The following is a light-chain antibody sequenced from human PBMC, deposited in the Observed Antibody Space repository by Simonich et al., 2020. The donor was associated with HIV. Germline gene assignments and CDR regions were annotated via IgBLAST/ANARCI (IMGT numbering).Light chain of an antibody. Sequence: DIQLTQSPSSLSASVGERVTITCRVGQGISSYLNWYRQKPGKVPKLLIYSASNLQSGVPSRFSGSGSGTDVTLTISSLQPEDVATYYCQQFDNLPQTFGGGTKVEIK. CDR1: QGISSY. CDR3: QQFDNLPQT. J-gene: IGKJ4*01. V-gene: IGKV1-27*01. CDR2: SAS.